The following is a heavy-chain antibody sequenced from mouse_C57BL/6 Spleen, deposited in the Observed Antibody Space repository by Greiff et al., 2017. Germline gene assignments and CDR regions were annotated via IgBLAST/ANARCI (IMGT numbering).Heavy chain of an antibody. CDR3: AIHQDAMDY. CDR1: GFTFSDYY. J-gene: IGHJ4*01. CDR2: ISNGGGST. Sequence: EVKLVESGGGLVQPGGSLKLSCAASGFTFSDYYMYWVRQTPEKRLEWVAYISNGGGSTYYPDTVKGRFTISRDNAQNTLYLQLSRLKSEDTAMYYCAIHQDAMDYWGQGTSVTVSS. V-gene: IGHV5-12*01.